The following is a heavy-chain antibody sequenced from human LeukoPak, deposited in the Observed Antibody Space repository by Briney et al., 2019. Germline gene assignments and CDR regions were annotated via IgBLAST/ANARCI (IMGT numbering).Heavy chain of an antibody. D-gene: IGHD1-26*01. CDR3: ARAPEGGSLDY. V-gene: IGHV4-59*02. J-gene: IGHJ4*02. Sequence: PETLSLTCTVSGGSVSSYYWSWIRQPPGKGLEWIGYIYYSGSTNYNPSLKSRVTISVVTSKNQFSLKLSSVTAADTAVYYCARAPEGGSLDYWGQGTLVTVSS. CDR2: IYYSGST. CDR1: GGSVSSYY.